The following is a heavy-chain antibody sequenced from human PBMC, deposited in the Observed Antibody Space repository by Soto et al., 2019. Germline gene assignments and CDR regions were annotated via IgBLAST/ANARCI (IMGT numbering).Heavy chain of an antibody. Sequence: SETLSLTCAVYGGSFSGYYWSWIRQPPGKGLEWIGEINHSGSTNYNPSLKSRVTISVDTSKNQFSLKLSSVTAADTAVYYCARGPRVYCSSTSCYGMGWFDPWGQGTLVTVSS. CDR1: GGSFSGYY. J-gene: IGHJ5*02. CDR2: INHSGST. V-gene: IGHV4-34*01. CDR3: ARGPRVYCSSTSCYGMGWFDP. D-gene: IGHD2-2*01.